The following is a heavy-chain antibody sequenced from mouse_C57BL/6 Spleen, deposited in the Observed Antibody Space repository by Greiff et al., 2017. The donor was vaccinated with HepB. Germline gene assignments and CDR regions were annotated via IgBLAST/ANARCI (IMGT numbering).Heavy chain of an antibody. CDR2: IDPSDSYT. J-gene: IGHJ4*01. CDR1: GYTFTSYW. V-gene: IGHV1-50*01. Sequence: QVQLQQPGAELVKPGASVKLSCKASGYTFTSYWMQWVKQRPGPGLEWIGEIDPSDSYTNYNQKFKGKATLTVDTSSSTAYMQRSSLTSEDSAVYYCERRDAMDYWGQGTSVTVSS. CDR3: ERRDAMDY.